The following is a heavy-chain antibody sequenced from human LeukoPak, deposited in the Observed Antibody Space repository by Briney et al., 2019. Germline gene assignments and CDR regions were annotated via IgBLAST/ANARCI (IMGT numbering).Heavy chain of an antibody. CDR3: GTLRADGNWGFVDY. CDR1: GRPLSSCSYC. Sequence: SETLFLLCTVSGRPLSSCSYCWGWIRQPPGKGLEWIGRIYYSGSTYYIPPLKSRLPLSVDPQKNKFSLKQPSVTAADSAVFYCGTLRADGNWGFVDYWGQETLVSVSS. J-gene: IGHJ4*02. CDR2: IYYSGST. V-gene: IGHV4-39*01. D-gene: IGHD7-27*01.